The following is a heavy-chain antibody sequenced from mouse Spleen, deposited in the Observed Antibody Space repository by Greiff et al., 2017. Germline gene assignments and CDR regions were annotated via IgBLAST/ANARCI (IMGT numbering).Heavy chain of an antibody. V-gene: IGHV1-82*01. CDR2: IYPGDGDT. CDR1: GYAFSSSW. CDR3: ARGPRYFDY. J-gene: IGHJ2*01. Sequence: QVQLQQSGPELVKPGASVKISCKASGYAFSSSWMNWVKQRPGKGLEWIGRIYPGDGDTNYNGKFKGKATLTADKSSSTAYMQLSSLTSEDSAVYFCARGPRYFDYWGQGTTLTVSS.